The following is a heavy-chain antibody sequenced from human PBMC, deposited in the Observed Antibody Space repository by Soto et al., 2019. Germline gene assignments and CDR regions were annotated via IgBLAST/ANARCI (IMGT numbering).Heavy chain of an antibody. Sequence: EVQLVESGGGLVQPGRSLRLSCEASGFTFDEYAIHWVRQAPGKGLEWVAGITWNSINVGYAESVKGRFTISRDNAKKSLYLHMDSLRVDDTAFYHCVKALSTSWPTWFDPWGQGTLVTVSS. D-gene: IGHD2-2*01. CDR1: GFTFDEYA. CDR3: VKALSTSWPTWFDP. CDR2: ITWNSINV. J-gene: IGHJ5*02. V-gene: IGHV3-9*01.